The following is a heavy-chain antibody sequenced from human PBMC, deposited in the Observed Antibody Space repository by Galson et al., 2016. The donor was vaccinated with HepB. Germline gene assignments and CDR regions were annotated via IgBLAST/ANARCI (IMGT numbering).Heavy chain of an antibody. D-gene: IGHD6-19*01. CDR2: IYHTGST. Sequence: SESLSLTCTVSGASMNRFYWSWIRQPPGKGLEWIGYIYHTGSTNYNPSAKSRVTISVDMSKNQFSLKLTSMTAADTAVYYCARVYSSDWYSSFDSWGQGTLVTVSS. CDR1: GASMNRFY. V-gene: IGHV4-59*01. J-gene: IGHJ4*02. CDR3: ARVYSSDWYSSFDS.